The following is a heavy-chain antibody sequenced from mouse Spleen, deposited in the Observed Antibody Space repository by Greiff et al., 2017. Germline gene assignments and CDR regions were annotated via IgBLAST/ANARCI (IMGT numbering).Heavy chain of an antibody. CDR1: GYTFTSYW. Sequence: QVQLKESGAELVKPGASVKMSCKASGYTFTSYWITWVKQRPGQGLEWIGDIYPGSGSTNYNEKFKSKATLTVDTSSSTAYMQLSSLTSEDSAVYYCARENYGSPFAYWGQGTLVTVSA. J-gene: IGHJ3*01. V-gene: IGHV1-55*01. D-gene: IGHD1-1*01. CDR3: ARENYGSPFAY. CDR2: IYPGSGST.